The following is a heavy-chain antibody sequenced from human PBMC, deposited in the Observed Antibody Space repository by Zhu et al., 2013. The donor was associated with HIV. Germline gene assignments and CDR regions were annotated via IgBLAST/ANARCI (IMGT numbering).Heavy chain of an antibody. V-gene: IGHV1-8*01. D-gene: IGHD6-19*01. CDR1: GYTFTSYD. CDR2: MNPNSGNT. Sequence: VQLVQSGAEVKKPGASVKVSCKASGYTFTSYDINWVRQATGQGLEWMGWMNPNSGNTGYAQRFQGRVTMTRNTSISTAYMELSSLRSEDTAVYYCASARVGYSSGWYVPPHYYGMDVWGQGTTVTVSS. J-gene: IGHJ6*02. CDR3: ASARVGYSSGWYVPPHYYGMDV.